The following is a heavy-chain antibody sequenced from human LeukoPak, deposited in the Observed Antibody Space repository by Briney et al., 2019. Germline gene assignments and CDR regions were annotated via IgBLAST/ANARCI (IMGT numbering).Heavy chain of an antibody. CDR1: GYTFTGYY. Sequence: ASAKVSCKASGYTFTGYYMHWVRQAPGQGIEWMGWINPNSGGRNYAQKFQGRVTMTRDTSISTAYMELSRLRSDDTAVYYCARDPLLRFLEWSPKYYFDYWGQGTLVTVSS. V-gene: IGHV1-2*02. CDR2: INPNSGGR. D-gene: IGHD3-3*01. CDR3: ARDPLLRFLEWSPKYYFDY. J-gene: IGHJ4*02.